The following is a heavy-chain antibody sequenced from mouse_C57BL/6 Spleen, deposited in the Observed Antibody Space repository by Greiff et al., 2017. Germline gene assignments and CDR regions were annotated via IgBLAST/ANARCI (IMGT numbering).Heavy chain of an antibody. V-gene: IGHV1-52*01. J-gene: IGHJ4*01. CDR2: IDPSDSET. D-gene: IGHD2-4*01. Sequence: QVQLQQPGAELVRPGSSVKLSCKASGYTFTSYWMHWVKQRPIQGLEWIGNIDPSDSETHYNQKFKDKATLTVDKSSSTAYMPLSSLTSEDSAVYYGARHYDYPVDYWGQGTSVTVSS. CDR3: ARHYDYPVDY. CDR1: GYTFTSYW.